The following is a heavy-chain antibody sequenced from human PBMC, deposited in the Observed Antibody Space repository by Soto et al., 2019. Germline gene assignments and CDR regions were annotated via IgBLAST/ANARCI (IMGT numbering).Heavy chain of an antibody. V-gene: IGHV5-51*01. D-gene: IGHD6-19*01. Sequence: GESLKISCKGSGYSFTSYWIDWVRQMPGKGLEWMGIIYPGDSDTRYSPSFQGQVTISADKSISTAYLQWSSLKASDTAMYYCARAIAVACTRNWFDPWGQGTMVTVSS. CDR1: GYSFTSYW. CDR3: ARAIAVACTRNWFDP. J-gene: IGHJ5*02. CDR2: IYPGDSDT.